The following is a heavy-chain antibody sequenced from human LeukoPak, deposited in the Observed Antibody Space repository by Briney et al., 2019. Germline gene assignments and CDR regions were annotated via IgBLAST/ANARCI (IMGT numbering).Heavy chain of an antibody. D-gene: IGHD2-2*01. V-gene: IGHV1-3*01. J-gene: IGHJ5*02. CDR1: GYTFTTYA. CDR3: ARGRYCTTTSCLNWFDP. CDR2: INAGNGDT. Sequence: ASVKVSCKASGYTFTTYAMHWVRQAPGQRLEWMGWINAGNGDTKYSQKFQGRVTITRDTSASAAYMELSSLRSEDTGVYYCARGRYCTTTSCLNWFDPWGQGTLVTVSS.